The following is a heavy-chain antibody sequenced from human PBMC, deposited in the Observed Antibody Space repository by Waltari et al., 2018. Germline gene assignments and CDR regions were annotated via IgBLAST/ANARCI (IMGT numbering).Heavy chain of an antibody. J-gene: IGHJ3*02. D-gene: IGHD6-19*01. V-gene: IGHV3-33*01. Sequence: VQLVESWGGVVQPGRSMRLSWSASGFSLSSHGMHWVRRAPGKGLEWVAVIWYDGSNKYYADSVKGRFTISRDNSKNTLYLQMNSLRAEDTAVYYCNTEAVAGTEDAFDIWGQGTMVTVSS. CDR1: GFSLSSHG. CDR3: NTEAVAGTEDAFDI. CDR2: IWYDGSNK.